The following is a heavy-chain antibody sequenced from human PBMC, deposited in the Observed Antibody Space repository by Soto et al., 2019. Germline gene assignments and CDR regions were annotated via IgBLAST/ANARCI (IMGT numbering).Heavy chain of an antibody. CDR3: ARDVGLTYYYDSKGRNDAFDI. CDR1: GYTFTSYY. V-gene: IGHV1-46*01. D-gene: IGHD3-22*01. CDR2: INPSGGST. J-gene: IGHJ3*02. Sequence: ASVKVSCKASGYTFTSYYVHWVRQAPGQGLEWMGIINPSGGSTSYAQKFQGRVTMTRDTSTSTVYMELSSLRSEDTAVYYCARDVGLTYYYDSKGRNDAFDIWGQGTMVTVSS.